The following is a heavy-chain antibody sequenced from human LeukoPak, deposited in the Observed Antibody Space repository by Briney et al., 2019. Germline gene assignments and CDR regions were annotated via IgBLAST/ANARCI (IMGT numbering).Heavy chain of an antibody. CDR3: ARVPNRLLRFAFDS. J-gene: IGHJ5*01. D-gene: IGHD3-10*01. CDR1: GYSFTNYW. CDR2: IYPGDSDT. V-gene: IGHV5-51*01. Sequence: GESLKISCKGSGYSFTNYWIGWVRQMPGKGLEWMGIIYPGDSDTRYSPSFRGQVTISVDKSISTAYLQWSSLKASDTAMYYCARVPNRLLRFAFDSWGQGTLVTVSS.